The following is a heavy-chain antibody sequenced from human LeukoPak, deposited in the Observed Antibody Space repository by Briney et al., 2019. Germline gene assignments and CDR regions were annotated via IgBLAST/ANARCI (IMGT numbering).Heavy chain of an antibody. CDR3: ANGGDCSSSSCYWVQH. CDR1: GFTFSSYA. CDR2: ISGSGGST. D-gene: IGHD2-2*01. V-gene: IGHV3-23*01. J-gene: IGHJ1*01. Sequence: GGSLRLSCAASGFTFSSYAMSWVRQAPGKGLEWVSAISGSGGSTYYADSVKGRFTISRDNSKNTLYLQMNSLRAEDTAVYYCANGGDCSSSSCYWVQHWGQGTLVTVCS.